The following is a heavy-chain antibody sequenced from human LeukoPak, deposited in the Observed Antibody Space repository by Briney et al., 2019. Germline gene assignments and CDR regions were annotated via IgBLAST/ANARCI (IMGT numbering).Heavy chain of an antibody. Sequence: PGGSLRLSCAASGFTFSSYAMSWVRQAPGKGLEWVSAISGSGGSTYYADSVKGRFTISRDNSKNTLYLQMNSLRAEDTAVYYCAKGLLLWFGGAESIEAFDYWGQGTLVTVSS. CDR2: ISGSGGST. D-gene: IGHD3-10*01. CDR1: GFTFSSYA. V-gene: IGHV3-23*01. J-gene: IGHJ4*02. CDR3: AKGLLLWFGGAESIEAFDY.